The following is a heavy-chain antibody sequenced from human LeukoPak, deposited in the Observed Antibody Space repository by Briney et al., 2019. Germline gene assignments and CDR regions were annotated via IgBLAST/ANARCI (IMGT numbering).Heavy chain of an antibody. CDR2: VKQDGSEK. D-gene: IGHD3-22*01. CDR1: GFTLSSYA. CDR3: ARGGAQWLAYYGSSGYTGGGMDV. Sequence: PGGSLRLSRAASGFTLSSYAMSWVRQAPGKGLEWVANVKQDGSEKYYVDSVKGRFTISRDNAKNSLYLQENTLKAEDTAVYYCARGGAQWLAYYGSSGYTGGGMDVWGQGTTVTVSS. V-gene: IGHV3-7*01. J-gene: IGHJ6*02.